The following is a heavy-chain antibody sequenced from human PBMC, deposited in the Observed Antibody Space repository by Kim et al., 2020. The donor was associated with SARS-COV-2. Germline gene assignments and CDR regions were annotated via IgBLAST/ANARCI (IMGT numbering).Heavy chain of an antibody. D-gene: IGHD6-6*01. CDR2: ISYSGST. Sequence: SETLSLICTVSDGSISSYYWSWIRQPPGKGLEWIGYISYSGSTNYNPSLKSRVTISVDSSKKQFSLNLGSVTAADTAVYYCARGRSTVAYSSSSSFNYYYMDVWGKGTTVTVSS. J-gene: IGHJ6*03. CDR3: ARGRSTVAYSSSSSFNYYYMDV. V-gene: IGHV4-59*01. CDR1: DGSISSYY.